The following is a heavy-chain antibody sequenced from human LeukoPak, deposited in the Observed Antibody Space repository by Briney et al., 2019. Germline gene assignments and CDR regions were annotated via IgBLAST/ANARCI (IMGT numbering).Heavy chain of an antibody. CDR1: GGPISSDF. Sequence: SETLSLTCTVSGGPISSDFWSWIRQPPGKGLEWLGYISYTAYTRYNPFLKSRVTISLDTSKNQFSLKLNSVTAADAAVYYCARGPGTSGLTYYFDSWGQGTLVSVSS. D-gene: IGHD1-26*01. J-gene: IGHJ4*02. CDR2: ISYTAYT. V-gene: IGHV4-59*01. CDR3: ARGPGTSGLTYYFDS.